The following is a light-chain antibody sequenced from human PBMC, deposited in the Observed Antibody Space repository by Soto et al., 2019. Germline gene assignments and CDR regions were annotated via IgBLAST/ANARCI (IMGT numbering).Light chain of an antibody. V-gene: IGKV3-20*01. CDR2: GAS. J-gene: IGKJ2*01. CDR3: QQYGSSPNT. Sequence: EIVLTQSPGTLSLSPGERATLSCRASQSVRSSYLAWYQQKPGQAPRLLIYGASSRGTGLPDRFRGSGSGTDFTLTISRLEPEDFAVYYCQQYGSSPNTFGQGTKLEIK. CDR1: QSVRSSY.